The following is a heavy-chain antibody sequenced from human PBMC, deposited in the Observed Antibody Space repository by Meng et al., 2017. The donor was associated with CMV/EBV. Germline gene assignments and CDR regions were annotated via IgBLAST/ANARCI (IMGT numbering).Heavy chain of an antibody. V-gene: IGHV1-8*03. J-gene: IGHJ6*02. CDR1: GYTFTSYD. CDR3: AREGYYDFRSGYAYYYYYGMDV. D-gene: IGHD3-3*01. CDR2: MNPNSGNT. Sequence: ASVKVSCKASGYTFTSYDINWVRQATGQGLEWMGWMNPNSGNTGYAQKFQGRVTITRNTSISTAYMELSSLRSEDTAVYYCAREGYYDFRSGYAYYYYYGMDVWGQGTTVTVSS.